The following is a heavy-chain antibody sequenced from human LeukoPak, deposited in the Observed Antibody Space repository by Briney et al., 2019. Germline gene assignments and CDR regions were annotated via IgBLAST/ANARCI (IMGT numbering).Heavy chain of an antibody. D-gene: IGHD3-22*01. J-gene: IGHJ4*02. Sequence: GGSLRLSCAASGFTFSSYAMSWVRQAPGKGLEWVSAISGSGGSTYYADSVKGRFTISRDNAKNSLYLQMNSLRDEDTAVYYCARKDVRYDSSGYPILDYWGQGTLVTVSS. CDR1: GFTFSSYA. V-gene: IGHV3-23*01. CDR2: ISGSGGST. CDR3: ARKDVRYDSSGYPILDY.